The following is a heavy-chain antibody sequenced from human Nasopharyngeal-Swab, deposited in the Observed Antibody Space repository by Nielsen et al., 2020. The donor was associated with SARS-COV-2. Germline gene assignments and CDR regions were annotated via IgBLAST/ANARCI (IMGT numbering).Heavy chain of an antibody. CDR1: GFTFSSYG. J-gene: IGHJ4*02. CDR2: IWYDGSNK. Sequence: GESLKTSCAASGFTFSSYGMHWVRQAPGKGLEWVAVIWYDGSNKYYADSVKGRFTISRDNSKNTLYLQMNSLRAEDTAVYYCAREDLWFGEAPYNDYWGQGTLVTVSS. D-gene: IGHD3-10*01. V-gene: IGHV3-33*01. CDR3: AREDLWFGEAPYNDY.